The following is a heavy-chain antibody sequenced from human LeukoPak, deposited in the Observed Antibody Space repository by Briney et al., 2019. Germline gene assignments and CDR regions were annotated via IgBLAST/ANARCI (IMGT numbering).Heavy chain of an antibody. CDR3: ARTDSGSYKYFQH. V-gene: IGHV1-46*01. J-gene: IGHJ1*01. Sequence: ASVKVSCKASGGTFSSYAISWVRQAPGQGLEWMGIINPSGGSTSYAQEFQGRVTMTRDTSTSTVYMEPSSLRSEDTAVYYCARTDSGSYKYFQHWGQGTLVTVSS. CDR2: INPSGGST. CDR1: GGTFSSYA. D-gene: IGHD1-26*01.